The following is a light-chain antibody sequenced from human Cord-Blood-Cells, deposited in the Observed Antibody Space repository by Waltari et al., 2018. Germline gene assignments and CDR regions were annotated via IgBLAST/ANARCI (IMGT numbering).Light chain of an antibody. CDR3: SSYTSSSVV. CDR1: SSDVGGSNY. Sequence: QSALTQPASVSGSPGPSITIPCTGTSSDVGGSNYVSWYQQHPGKAPKPMIYDVSKRPSGVSNRFSGSKSGNTAFLTISGLQAEDEADYYCSSYTSSSVVFGGGTKLTVL. V-gene: IGLV2-14*01. J-gene: IGLJ2*01. CDR2: DVS.